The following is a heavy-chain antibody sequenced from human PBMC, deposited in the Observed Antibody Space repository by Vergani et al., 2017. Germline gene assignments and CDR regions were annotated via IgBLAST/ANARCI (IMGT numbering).Heavy chain of an antibody. Sequence: QVQLQESGPGLVKPSETLSLTCTVSGGSVSSGSYYWSWIRQPAGKGLEWIGYIYYSGSTNYNPSLQSRVTISVDTSKNQFSLKLSSVTAADTAVYYCARDESGRDRSERNYYYMDVWGKGTTVTVSS. J-gene: IGHJ6*03. V-gene: IGHV4-61*10. CDR1: GGSVSSGSYY. CDR2: IYYSGST. CDR3: ARDESGRDRSERNYYYMDV. D-gene: IGHD3-22*01.